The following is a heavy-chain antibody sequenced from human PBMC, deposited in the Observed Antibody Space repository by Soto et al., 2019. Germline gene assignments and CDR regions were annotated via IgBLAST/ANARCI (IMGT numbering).Heavy chain of an antibody. Sequence: GGSLRLSCAASGFTFSSYGMHWVRQAPGKGLEWVAVISYDGSNKYYADSVKGRFTISRDNSKNTLYLQMNSLRAEDTAVYYCAKAIDAGPPKITFGGVIVIPPAFDIWGQGTMVTVSS. CDR2: ISYDGSNK. D-gene: IGHD3-16*02. J-gene: IGHJ3*02. V-gene: IGHV3-30*18. CDR1: GFTFSSYG. CDR3: AKAIDAGPPKITFGGVIVIPPAFDI.